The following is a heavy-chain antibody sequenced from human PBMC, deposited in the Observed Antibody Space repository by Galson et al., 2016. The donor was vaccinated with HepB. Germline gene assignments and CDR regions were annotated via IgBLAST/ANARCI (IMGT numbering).Heavy chain of an antibody. J-gene: IGHJ5*02. CDR1: GGSVSSGNYY. CDR3: ARDRANYYDSIFRGFDP. Sequence: SETLSLTCTVSGGSVSSGNYYWSWIRQPPGKGLEWIGYIYYSGSTDYNPSLKSRVTKSADTSKNQFSLKLSSVTAADTAVYYCARDRANYYDSIFRGFDPWGQGTLVTVSS. D-gene: IGHD3-22*01. CDR2: IYYSGST. V-gene: IGHV4-61*01.